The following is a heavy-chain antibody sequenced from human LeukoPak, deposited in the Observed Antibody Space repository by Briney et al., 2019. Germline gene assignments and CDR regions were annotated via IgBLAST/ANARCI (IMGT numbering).Heavy chain of an antibody. CDR1: GFTFSRYA. J-gene: IGHJ4*02. D-gene: IGHD3-10*01. Sequence: GGSLRLSCSASGFTFSRYAMSWVRQPPGKGLDWVSAISVTGGRTFYAESVKGRFTVSRDNSKNTLFLQMNRPRADDTAVYYCAQEGQGSGSFYLPYWGQGILVTVSS. V-gene: IGHV3-23*01. CDR2: ISVTGGRT. CDR3: AQEGQGSGSFYLPY.